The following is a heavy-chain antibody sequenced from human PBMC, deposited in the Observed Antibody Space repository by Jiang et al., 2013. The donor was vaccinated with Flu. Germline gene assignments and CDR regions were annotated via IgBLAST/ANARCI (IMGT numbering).Heavy chain of an antibody. CDR1: GGNFGSYA. CDR2: VIPIFGTA. V-gene: IGHV1-69*06. D-gene: IGHD6-13*01. Sequence: SGAEVKKPGSSVTVSCKVSGGNFGSYAINWVRQVRGQGPEWMGGVIPIFGTANYAQKFQGRVTITADKSTSTAYMELSSLRSEDTAVYYCARDRSIAAAPTHQDFDYWGQGTLVTVSS. CDR3: ARDRSIAAAPTHQDFDY. J-gene: IGHJ4*02.